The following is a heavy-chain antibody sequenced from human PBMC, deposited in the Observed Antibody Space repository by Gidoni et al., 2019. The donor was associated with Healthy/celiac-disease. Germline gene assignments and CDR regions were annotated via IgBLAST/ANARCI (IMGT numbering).Heavy chain of an antibody. D-gene: IGHD4-17*01. V-gene: IGHV3-21*01. J-gene: IGHJ5*02. CDR1: GFTSSSYS. CDR2: ISSSSSYI. Sequence: EVQLVESGGGLVKPAGSLRLSCAASGFTSSSYSMNWVRQAPGKGLEWVSSISSSSSYIYYADSVKGRFTISRDNAKNSLYLQMNSLRAEDTAVYYCARDRKSTVTGNWFDPWGQGTLVTVSS. CDR3: ARDRKSTVTGNWFDP.